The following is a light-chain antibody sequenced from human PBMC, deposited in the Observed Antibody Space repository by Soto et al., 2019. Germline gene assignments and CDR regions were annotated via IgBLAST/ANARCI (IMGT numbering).Light chain of an antibody. V-gene: IGKV1-39*01. CDR1: QTISTS. CDR2: TAS. J-gene: IGKJ3*01. Sequence: DLQMTQSPSSLSASVGDRVTIACRASQTISTSINWYQQKPGKAPKLLIFTASSLQSGVPPRFSGTGSGTYFTLTVNSLQPEDFATYYCQQTYNFPFSFGPGTRVEVK. CDR3: QQTYNFPFS.